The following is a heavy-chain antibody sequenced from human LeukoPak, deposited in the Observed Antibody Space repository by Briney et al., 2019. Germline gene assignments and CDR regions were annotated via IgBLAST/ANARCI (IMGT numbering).Heavy chain of an antibody. CDR3: ARVKSSGYYSAYYFDY. D-gene: IGHD3-22*01. V-gene: IGHV4-59*01. CDR2: IYYSGST. J-gene: IGHJ4*02. CDR1: GGSTSRYY. Sequence: SETLSLTCTVSGGSTSRYYWSWIRQPPGKGLEWIGYIYYSGSTNYNPSLKSRVTISVDTSKNQFSLKLSSVTAADTAVYYCARVKSSGYYSAYYFDYWGQGTLVTVSS.